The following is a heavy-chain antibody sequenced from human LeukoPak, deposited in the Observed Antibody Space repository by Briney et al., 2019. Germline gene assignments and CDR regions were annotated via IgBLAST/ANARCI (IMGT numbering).Heavy chain of an antibody. CDR3: ARGDSSGSNP. V-gene: IGHV4-59*01. J-gene: IGHJ5*02. CDR1: GGSIDSYY. CDR2: IYYSGST. Sequence: PSETLSLTCTVSGGSIDSYYWNWIRQPPGRGLEWIGYIYYSGSTNYNPSLKSRVTISLDTSKNQFSLKLSSVTAADTAVYYCARGDSSGSNPWGQGTLVTVSS. D-gene: IGHD3-22*01.